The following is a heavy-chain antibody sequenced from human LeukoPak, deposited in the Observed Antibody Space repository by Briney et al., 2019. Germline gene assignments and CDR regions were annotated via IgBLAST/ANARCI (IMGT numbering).Heavy chain of an antibody. CDR1: GFTFSSYA. V-gene: IGHV3-30*04. CDR2: ISYDGSNK. D-gene: IGHD3-3*01. CDR3: ARGGYDFWSGYPLDYYYGMDV. J-gene: IGHJ6*02. Sequence: GSLRLSCAASGFTFSSYAMHWVRQAPGKGLEWVAVISYDGSNKYYADSVKGRFTISRDNSKNTLYLQMNSLRAEDTAVYYCARGGYDFWSGYPLDYYYGMDVWGQGTTVTVSS.